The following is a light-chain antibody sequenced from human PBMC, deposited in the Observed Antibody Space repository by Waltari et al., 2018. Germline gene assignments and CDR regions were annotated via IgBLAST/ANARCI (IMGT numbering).Light chain of an antibody. CDR3: QHYKIRPLT. CDR1: ESVGTT. V-gene: IGKV3-15*01. CDR2: GAS. Sequence: LSCRASESVGTTLAWYQQKPGLAPRLLIYGASTRATGAPARFTGSGSGTEFTLTISSLQTEDFGVYFCQHYKIRPLTFGGGTKVEI. J-gene: IGKJ4*01.